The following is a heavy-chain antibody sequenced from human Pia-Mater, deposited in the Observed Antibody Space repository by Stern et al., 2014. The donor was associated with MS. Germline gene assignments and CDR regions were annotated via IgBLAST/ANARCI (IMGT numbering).Heavy chain of an antibody. D-gene: IGHD1-26*01. CDR1: GGSISSSSYY. CDR2: IYYSGST. J-gene: IGHJ4*02. Sequence: QLQLQESGPGLVKPSETLSLTCTVSGGSISSSSYYWGWIRQPPGKGLEWIGSIYYSGSTYYNPSLKSRVTISVDNSKNQFSLKLSSVTASDTAVHYCARHSLSGSFYFDYWGQGTLVTVSS. CDR3: ARHSLSGSFYFDY. V-gene: IGHV4-39*01.